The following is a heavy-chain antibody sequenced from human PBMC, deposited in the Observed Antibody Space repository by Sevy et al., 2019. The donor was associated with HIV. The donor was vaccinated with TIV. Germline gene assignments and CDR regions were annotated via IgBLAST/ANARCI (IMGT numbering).Heavy chain of an antibody. Sequence: ASVKVSCKASGYTFSDSGYYVHWVRQAPGQGLEWMGWINPKSGATNYAQKFQGRVTMTRDTSVSTANMELNRLTSDDTAVYYCARESYDFWTGPVDYYYGMDVWGQGTTVTVSS. CDR3: ARESYDFWTGPVDYYYGMDV. J-gene: IGHJ6*02. CDR1: GYTFSDSGYY. D-gene: IGHD3-3*01. V-gene: IGHV1-2*02. CDR2: INPKSGAT.